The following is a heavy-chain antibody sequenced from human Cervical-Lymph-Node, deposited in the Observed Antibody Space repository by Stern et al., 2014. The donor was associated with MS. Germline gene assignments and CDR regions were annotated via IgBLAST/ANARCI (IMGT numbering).Heavy chain of an antibody. D-gene: IGHD3-22*01. CDR2: IYPGDSDT. J-gene: IGHJ4*02. V-gene: IGHV5-51*03. CDR1: GYSFANFW. CDR3: ARRGLGYGADH. Sequence: EVQLVESGAEVRKPGESLKISCKVSGYSFANFWIGWVRQVPGKGLEWMGIIYPGDSDTRYSPSFQGQVTLSADESISTAYLQWSSLKASDTGIYYCARRGLGYGADHWGQGALVTVSS.